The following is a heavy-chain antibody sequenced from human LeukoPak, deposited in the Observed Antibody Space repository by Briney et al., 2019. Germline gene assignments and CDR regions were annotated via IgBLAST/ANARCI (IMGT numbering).Heavy chain of an antibody. CDR2: ISGSGGST. Sequence: GGSLGLSCAASGFTLSSDAMSWVRQAPRKGLEWVSAISGSGGSTYYTDSGTARFTIPRDNSKHTLYLQMNSPRAQHTALHYFAKDGPQLRGYWGQGTLVSVCS. CDR3: AKDGPQLRGY. D-gene: IGHD6-6*01. V-gene: IGHV3-23*01. J-gene: IGHJ4*02. CDR1: GFTLSSDA.